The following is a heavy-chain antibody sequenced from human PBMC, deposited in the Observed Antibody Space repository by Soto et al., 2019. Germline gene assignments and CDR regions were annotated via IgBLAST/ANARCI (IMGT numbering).Heavy chain of an antibody. CDR2: INSDGNSR. Sequence: EVQLVESGGGVVQPGGSLRLSCAAYGFALSSYLMHWVRQAPGKGLVWVSRINSDGNSRLYADSVKGPFTLSRDNAKNTPYLRMNSLRAADTSVYYCARGTIPRTYCDGGSCSYIAYSGQANLVNVPS. D-gene: IGHD2-15*01. V-gene: IGHV3-74*01. J-gene: IGHJ4*02. CDR3: ARGTIPRTYCDGGSCSYIAY. CDR1: GFALSSYL.